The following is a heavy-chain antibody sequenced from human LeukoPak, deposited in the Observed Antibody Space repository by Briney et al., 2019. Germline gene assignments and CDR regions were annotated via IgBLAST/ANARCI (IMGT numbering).Heavy chain of an antibody. CDR3: ARDSYSSSYDY. CDR1: GFTFSSYG. J-gene: IGHJ4*02. D-gene: IGHD6-13*01. CDR2: ISYDGSNK. Sequence: PGGSLRLSCAASGFTFSSYGVHWVRQAPGKGLEWVAVISYDGSNKYYADSVKGRFTISRDNSKNTLYLQMNSLRAEDTAVYYCARDSYSSSYDYWGQGTLVTVSS. V-gene: IGHV3-30*03.